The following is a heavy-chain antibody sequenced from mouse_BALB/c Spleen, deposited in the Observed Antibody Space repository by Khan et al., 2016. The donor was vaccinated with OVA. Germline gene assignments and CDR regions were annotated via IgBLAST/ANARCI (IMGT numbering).Heavy chain of an antibody. CDR3: ARYFGSRLAY. CDR2: IFPGNDDA. V-gene: IGHV1-80*01. CDR1: GYTFSSSW. Sequence: QMQLEESVAELVRPGSSVKISCKASGYTFSSSWMNWVKQRPGQGLEWIGQIFPGNDDADYNGKFKGKATLTADKSSRTAYMQLTSLTSEDSAVYFCARYFGSRLAYWGQGTLVTVSA. D-gene: IGHD1-1*01. J-gene: IGHJ3*01.